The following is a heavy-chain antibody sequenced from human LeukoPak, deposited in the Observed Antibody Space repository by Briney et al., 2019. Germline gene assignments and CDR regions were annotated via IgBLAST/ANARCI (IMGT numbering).Heavy chain of an antibody. CDR2: IFYSGST. D-gene: IGHD2-2*01. Sequence: SETLSLTCTVSGGSMNNYYWNWIRQPPGKGLEWIGSIFYSGSTNYNPSLKSRVTISIDTSKNQFSLNLSSVTAADTAVYYCTTRPLGSCSGNSCQGLDYWGQGTLVTVSS. CDR3: TTRPLGSCSGNSCQGLDY. V-gene: IGHV4-59*01. CDR1: GGSMNNYY. J-gene: IGHJ4*02.